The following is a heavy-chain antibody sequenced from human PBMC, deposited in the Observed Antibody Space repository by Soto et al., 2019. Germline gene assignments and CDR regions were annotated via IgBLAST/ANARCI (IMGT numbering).Heavy chain of an antibody. J-gene: IGHJ4*02. Sequence: SEDNGMNWVRQAPGKGLEWVSGINWNGDSTSYADSVKGRFTISRDNAKNSLYLQMNSLRAEDTALYYCAREIHYGAGLAYWRQG. CDR3: AREIHYGAGLAY. CDR2: INWNGDST. CDR1: SEDNG. D-gene: IGHD4-17*01. V-gene: IGHV3-20*03.